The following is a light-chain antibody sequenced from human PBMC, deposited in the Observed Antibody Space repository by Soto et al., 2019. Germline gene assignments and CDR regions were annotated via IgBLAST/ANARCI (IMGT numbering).Light chain of an antibody. V-gene: IGKV1-39*01. CDR3: QQSYRAPYT. J-gene: IGKJ2*01. CDR1: QSISSY. Sequence: DIQMTQSPTSLSASVGDRVSITCRASQSISSYLNWYQQKPGKAPKLLIYAASSLQSGVPSRFSGSASGTDFTLTISGLQPDDFATYYCQQSYRAPYTFGQGTKLEIK. CDR2: AAS.